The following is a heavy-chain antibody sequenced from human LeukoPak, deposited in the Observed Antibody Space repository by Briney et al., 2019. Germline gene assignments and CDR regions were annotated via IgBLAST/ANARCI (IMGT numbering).Heavy chain of an antibody. J-gene: IGHJ4*02. CDR3: ATTLDPFDY. V-gene: IGHV4-39*01. CDR1: GGSISSNTYN. CDR2: IYYSGST. Sequence: PSETLSLTCTVSGGSISSNTYNWGWIRQPPGKGLEWIGSIYYSGSTYYNPSLKSRVTISVDTSKNQFSLKLSSVTAADTAVYYCATTLDPFDYWGQGTLVTVSS. D-gene: IGHD1-1*01.